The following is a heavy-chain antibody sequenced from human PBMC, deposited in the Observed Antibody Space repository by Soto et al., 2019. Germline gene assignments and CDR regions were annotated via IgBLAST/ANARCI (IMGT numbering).Heavy chain of an antibody. Sequence: ASVKVSCKASGYTFTGYYMHWVRQAPGQGLEWMGWINPNSGGTNYAQKFQGWVTMTRDTSISTAYMELSRLRSDDTAVYYCATSSIAARSDAFDIWGQGTMVT. CDR1: GYTFTGYY. CDR2: INPNSGGT. D-gene: IGHD6-6*01. CDR3: ATSSIAARSDAFDI. V-gene: IGHV1-2*04. J-gene: IGHJ3*02.